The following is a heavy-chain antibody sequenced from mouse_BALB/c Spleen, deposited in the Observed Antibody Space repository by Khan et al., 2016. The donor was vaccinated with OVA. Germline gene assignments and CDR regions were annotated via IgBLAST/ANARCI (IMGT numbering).Heavy chain of an antibody. CDR1: GYTFTNYT. Sequence: QVQLQQSGAELARPGASVKMSCKASGYTFTNYTMHWVKQRPGQGLEWIGYINPSSGYTNYNQNFNDKATLTTDRSSSTAYMQLSSLTSDDSAVYYDARIPIPPYYFDYWGQGTTLTVSS. V-gene: IGHV1-4*01. CDR3: ARIPIPPYYFDY. J-gene: IGHJ2*01. CDR2: INPSSGYT.